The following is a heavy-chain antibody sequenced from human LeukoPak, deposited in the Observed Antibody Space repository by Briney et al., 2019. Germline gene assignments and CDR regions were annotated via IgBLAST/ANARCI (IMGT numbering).Heavy chain of an antibody. J-gene: IGHJ5*02. V-gene: IGHV3-21*01. CDR3: ARDAFFEPLIDP. D-gene: IGHD1-14*01. CDR2: ISSSSSYI. CDR1: GFTFSSYS. Sequence: PGGSLRLSCAASGFTFSSYSMNWVRQAPGKGLEWVSSISSSSSYIYYADSVKGRFTISRDNAKNSLYLQMNSLRAEDTAVYYCARDAFFEPLIDPWGQGTLVTVSS.